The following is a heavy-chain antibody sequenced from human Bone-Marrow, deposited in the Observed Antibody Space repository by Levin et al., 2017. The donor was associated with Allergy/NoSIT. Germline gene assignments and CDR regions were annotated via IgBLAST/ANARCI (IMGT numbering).Heavy chain of an antibody. Sequence: LSLTCAASGFTFSNAWMSWVRQAPGKGLEWVGRIKSKTDGGTTDYAAPVKGRFTISRDDSKNTLYLQMNSLKTEDTAVYYCTTDSGIVVVTAIPDYWGQGTLVTVSS. D-gene: IGHD2-21*02. CDR2: IKSKTDGGTT. V-gene: IGHV3-15*01. CDR1: GFTFSNAW. CDR3: TTDSGIVVVTAIPDY. J-gene: IGHJ4*02.